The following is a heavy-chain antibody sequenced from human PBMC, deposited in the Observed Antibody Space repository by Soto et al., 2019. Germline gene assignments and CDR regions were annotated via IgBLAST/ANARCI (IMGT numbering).Heavy chain of an antibody. J-gene: IGHJ5*02. D-gene: IGHD1-26*01. CDR2: IIPIFGTA. CDR3: ASSPYSGRYSNWFDP. V-gene: IGHV1-69*13. CDR1: GGTFSSYA. Sequence: VKVSCKASGGTFSSYAISWVRQAPGQGLEWMGGIIPIFGTANYAQKFQGRVTITADESTSTAYMELSSLRSEDTAVYYCASSPYSGRYSNWFDPWGQGTLVTVSS.